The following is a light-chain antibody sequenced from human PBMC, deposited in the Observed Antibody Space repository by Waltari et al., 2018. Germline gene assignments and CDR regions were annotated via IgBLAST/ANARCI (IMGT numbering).Light chain of an antibody. CDR1: QSLLHTDGYTY. V-gene: IGKV2-40*01. CDR2: GGS. CDR3: MQHKALPLT. J-gene: IGKJ4*01. Sequence: DIVMTQTPLSLPVTPGEPASISRRSTQSLLHTDGYTYLDWYLQKPGQSPQLLIYGGSSRASGVPDRFSGSGSGTDFTLKISKVEAEDVGVYYCMQHKALPLTFGGGTKVEIK.